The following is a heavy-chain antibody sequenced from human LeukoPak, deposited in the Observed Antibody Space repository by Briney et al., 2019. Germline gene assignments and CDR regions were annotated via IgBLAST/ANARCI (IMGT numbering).Heavy chain of an antibody. CDR1: GYTFTTYY. Sequence: GASVKVSCKASGYTFTTYYMHWMRQAPGQGPEWMGIINPRGGSTDYSQKFQGRITMTSDTSTSTVYMELGSLRSDDTAVYFCARVGSAAATADYWGQGTLVTVSS. J-gene: IGHJ4*02. D-gene: IGHD6-25*01. CDR2: INPRGGST. CDR3: ARVGSAAATADY. V-gene: IGHV1-46*01.